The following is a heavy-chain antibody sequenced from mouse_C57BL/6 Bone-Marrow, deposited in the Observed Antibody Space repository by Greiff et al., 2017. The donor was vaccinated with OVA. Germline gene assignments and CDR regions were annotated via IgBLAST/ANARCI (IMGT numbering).Heavy chain of an antibody. Sequence: QVQLKESGPGLVQPSQSLSITCTVSGFSLTSYGVHWVRQSPGKGLEWLGVIWSGGSTDYNAAFISRLSISKDNSKSQVFFKMNSLQADDTAIYYCARKETTVVAKGYWYFDVWGTGTTVTVSS. CDR2: IWSGGST. CDR1: GFSLTSYG. D-gene: IGHD1-1*01. J-gene: IGHJ1*03. CDR3: ARKETTVVAKGYWYFDV. V-gene: IGHV2-2*01.